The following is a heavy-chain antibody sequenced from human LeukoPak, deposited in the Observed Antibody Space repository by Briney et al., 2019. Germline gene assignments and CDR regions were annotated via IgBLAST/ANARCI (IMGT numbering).Heavy chain of an antibody. Sequence: SVKVSCKASGGTFSSYAISWVRQAPGQGLEWMGGIIPIFGTANYAQKFQGRVTITADKSTSTAYMEPSSLRSEDTAVYYCARDAAAAGTLDFGYWGQGTLVTVSS. V-gene: IGHV1-69*06. CDR1: GGTFSSYA. J-gene: IGHJ4*02. D-gene: IGHD6-13*01. CDR2: IIPIFGTA. CDR3: ARDAAAAGTLDFGY.